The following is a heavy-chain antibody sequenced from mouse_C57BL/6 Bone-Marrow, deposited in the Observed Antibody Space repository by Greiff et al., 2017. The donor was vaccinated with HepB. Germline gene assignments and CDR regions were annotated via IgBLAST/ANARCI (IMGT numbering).Heavy chain of an antibody. CDR1: GYTFTDYY. CDR2: INPNNGGT. CDR3: AKEGIYYEYDDAMDY. D-gene: IGHD2-4*01. J-gene: IGHJ4*01. Sequence: VQLQQSGPELVKPGASVKISCKASGYTFTDYYMNWVKQSHGKSLEWIGDINPNNGGTSYNQKFKGKATLTVDKSSSTAYMELRSLTSEDSAVYYCAKEGIYYEYDDAMDYWGQGTSVTVSS. V-gene: IGHV1-26*01.